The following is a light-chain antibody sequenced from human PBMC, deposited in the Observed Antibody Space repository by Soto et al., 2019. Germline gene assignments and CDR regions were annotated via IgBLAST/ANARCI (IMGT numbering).Light chain of an antibody. CDR1: SSDVGGYNY. J-gene: IGLJ1*01. CDR2: DVS. Sequence: QSALTQPASVSGSPGQSITISCTGTSSDVGGYNYVSWYQQHPGKAPKLRIYDVSNRPSGVSNRFSGSKSGNTASLTISGLQAEDEADYYCSSYTSSPLYVFGPGTKLTVL. CDR3: SSYTSSPLYV. V-gene: IGLV2-14*01.